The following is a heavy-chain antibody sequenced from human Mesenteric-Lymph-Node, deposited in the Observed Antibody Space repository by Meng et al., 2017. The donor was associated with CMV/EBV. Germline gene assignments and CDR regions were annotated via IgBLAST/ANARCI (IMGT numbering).Heavy chain of an antibody. CDR1: GYTFTGYY. CDR3: ARDRIAAAGTPQYYYYGMDV. D-gene: IGHD6-13*01. J-gene: IGHJ6*02. Sequence: ASVKVSCKASGYTFTGYYMHWVRQAPGQGLEWMGWINPNSGCTNYAQKFQGRVTMTRDTSISTAYMELSRLRSDDTAVYYCARDRIAAAGTPQYYYYGMDVWGQGTTVTVSS. CDR2: INPNSGCT. V-gene: IGHV1-2*02.